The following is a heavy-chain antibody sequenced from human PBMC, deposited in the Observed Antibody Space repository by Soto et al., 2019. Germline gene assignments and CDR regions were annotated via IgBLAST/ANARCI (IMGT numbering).Heavy chain of an antibody. Sequence: GGSLRLSCAASGFTFSSYSMNWVRQAPGKGLEWVSSISSSSSYIYYADSVKGRFTISRDNAKNSLYLQMNSLRAEDTAVYYCARVPLLWFGELSTAYYYYGMDVWGQGTTVTVSS. CDR1: GFTFSSYS. D-gene: IGHD3-10*01. V-gene: IGHV3-21*01. CDR3: ARVPLLWFGELSTAYYYYGMDV. J-gene: IGHJ6*02. CDR2: ISSSSSYI.